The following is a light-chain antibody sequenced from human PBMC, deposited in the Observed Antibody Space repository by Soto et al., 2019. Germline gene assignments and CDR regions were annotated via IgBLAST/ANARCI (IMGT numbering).Light chain of an antibody. Sequence: QSVLTQPASVSGSPGQSITISCTGTSSDIGGYNYVSWYQQHPGKAPKLMISEVSNRPSGVSNRFSGSKSGNTASLTISGLQTEDEADYYCCSYTTTSTPFGFGTGTKV. CDR2: EVS. CDR1: SSDIGGYNY. CDR3: CSYTTTSTPFG. V-gene: IGLV2-14*01. J-gene: IGLJ1*01.